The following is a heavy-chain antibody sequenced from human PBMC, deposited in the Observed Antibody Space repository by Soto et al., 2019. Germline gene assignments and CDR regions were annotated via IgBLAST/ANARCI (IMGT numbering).Heavy chain of an antibody. CDR2: ISGSGGST. J-gene: IGHJ4*02. CDR1: GFTFSSYA. Sequence: GGSLRLSCAASGFTFSSYAMSWVRQAPGKGLEWVSAISGSGGSTYYADSVKGRFTISRDNSKNTLYLQMNSLRAEDTAVYYCAKAPGCTSCYAQFDYWGQGTLVTVSS. V-gene: IGHV3-23*01. CDR3: AKAPGCTSCYAQFDY. D-gene: IGHD2-2*01.